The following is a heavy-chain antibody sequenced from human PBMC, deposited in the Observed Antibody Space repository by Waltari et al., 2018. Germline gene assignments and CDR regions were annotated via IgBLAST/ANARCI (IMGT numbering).Heavy chain of an antibody. CDR1: GGSISSGGYS. CDR3: ARSSNYGSGSYYKSYYYYMDV. J-gene: IGHJ6*03. Sequence: QLQLQESGSGLVKPSQTLSLTCAVSGGSISSGGYSCSWIRQPPGKGLEWIGYIYHSGSTYYNPSLKSRVTISVDRSKNQFSLKLSSVTAADTAVYYCARSSNYGSGSYYKSYYYYMDVWAKGPRSPSP. D-gene: IGHD3-10*01. CDR2: IYHSGST. V-gene: IGHV4-30-2*01.